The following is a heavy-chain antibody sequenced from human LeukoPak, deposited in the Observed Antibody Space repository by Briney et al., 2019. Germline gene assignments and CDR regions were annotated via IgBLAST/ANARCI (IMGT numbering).Heavy chain of an antibody. CDR2: IYYSGST. J-gene: IGHJ6*03. Sequence: PSETLSLTCTVSGGSITSSGYYWGWIRQPPGKGLEWIGSIYYSGSTYYNPSLKSRVTISVDRSKNQFSLKLSSVTAADTAVYYCARDLYPYSSSWYGRPYYYYYMDVWGKGTTVTVSS. CDR1: GGSITSSGYY. D-gene: IGHD6-13*01. V-gene: IGHV4-39*07. CDR3: ARDLYPYSSSWYGRPYYYYYMDV.